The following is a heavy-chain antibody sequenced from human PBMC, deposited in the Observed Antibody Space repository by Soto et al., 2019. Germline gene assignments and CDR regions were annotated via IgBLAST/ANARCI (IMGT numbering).Heavy chain of an antibody. J-gene: IGHJ4*02. D-gene: IGHD3-16*02. V-gene: IGHV1-8*01. CDR3: ASGPHYIWGSYRSEPFFDY. Sequence: QVQLVQSGAEVKKPGASVKVSCKASGYTFTSYDINWVRQATGQGLEWMGWMNPNSGNTGYAQKFQGRVTMTRNTSISTAYMELSSLRSEDTAVYYCASGPHYIWGSYRSEPFFDYWGQGTLVTVSS. CDR2: MNPNSGNT. CDR1: GYTFTSYD.